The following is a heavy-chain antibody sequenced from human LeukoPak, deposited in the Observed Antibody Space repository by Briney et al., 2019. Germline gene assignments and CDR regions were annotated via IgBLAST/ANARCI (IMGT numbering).Heavy chain of an antibody. D-gene: IGHD3-3*01. J-gene: IGHJ4*02. CDR1: GYTFTSYY. CDR2: INPSGGST. CDR3: ARGIRNSYDFWSGYQHY. Sequence: ASVKVSCKASGYTFTSYYMHWVRQAPGQGLEWMGIINPSGGSTSYAQKFQGRVTMTRDTSTSTVYMELSSLRSEDTAVYYCARGIRNSYDFWSGYQHYWGQGTLVTVSS. V-gene: IGHV1-46*01.